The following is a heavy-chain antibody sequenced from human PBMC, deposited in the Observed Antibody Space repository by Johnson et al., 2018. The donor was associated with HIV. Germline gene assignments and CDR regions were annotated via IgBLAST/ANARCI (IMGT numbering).Heavy chain of an antibody. CDR2: ISSSGGTI. Sequence: VQLVESGGGLVQPGGSLRLSCAASGFTFSSYAMHWVRQAPGKGLEYVSYISSSGGTIYYADSVKGRFTISRDNAKNSLYLQMNSLRAEDTAVYYCASLDAFDIWGQGTMVTVSS. CDR3: ASLDAFDI. CDR1: GFTFSSYA. J-gene: IGHJ3*02. V-gene: IGHV3-48*04.